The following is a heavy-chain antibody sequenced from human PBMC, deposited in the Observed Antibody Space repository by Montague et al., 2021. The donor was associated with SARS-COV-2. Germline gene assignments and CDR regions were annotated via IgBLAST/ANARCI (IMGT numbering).Heavy chain of an antibody. Sequence: SETLSLTCTVFGYSISSGYFWAWLRQPPGKGLEWFGSIYHAGYIXYNPSLKSRVSISIDTSRNKISLRVTDVAAADTAVYYCARAPCVGDCNSLAIWFDPWGQGTLVSVSS. CDR2: IYHAGYI. J-gene: IGHJ5*02. D-gene: IGHD2-21*02. CDR1: GYSISSGYF. V-gene: IGHV4-38-2*02. CDR3: ARAPCVGDCNSLAIWFDP.